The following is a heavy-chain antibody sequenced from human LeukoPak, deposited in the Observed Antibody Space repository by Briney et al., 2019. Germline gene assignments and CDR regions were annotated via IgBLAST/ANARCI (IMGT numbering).Heavy chain of an antibody. V-gene: IGHV3-74*01. CDR2: IDFETDTT. J-gene: IGHJ4*02. CDR3: VRAGSGFDY. D-gene: IGHD2-15*01. CDR1: GFTFSSYW. Sequence: GGSLRLSCVASGFTFSSYWMHWVRQAPGKGLEWVSRIDFETDTTTYAGSVKGRFTISRDNTKNTLYLRMDSLRDEDAAVYYCVRAGSGFDYWGQGTLVTVTS.